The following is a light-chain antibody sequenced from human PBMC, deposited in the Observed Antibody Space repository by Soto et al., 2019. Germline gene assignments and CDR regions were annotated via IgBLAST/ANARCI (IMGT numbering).Light chain of an antibody. Sequence: ELVLTQSPGTLSLSPGERATVSCRASQTISRNYLVWYQKKPGQAPRLLIYGASTRATGIPDRFTGSGSGTDFTLTITRLXXXXFAVYYCQQYGGSVPWTFGQGTK. CDR3: QQYGGSVPWT. CDR2: GAS. V-gene: IGKV3-20*01. CDR1: QTISRNY. J-gene: IGKJ1*01.